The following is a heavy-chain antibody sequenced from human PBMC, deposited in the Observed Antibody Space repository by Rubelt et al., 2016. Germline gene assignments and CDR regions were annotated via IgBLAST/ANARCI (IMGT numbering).Heavy chain of an antibody. CDR2: INPSGGST. CDR1: GYTFTSYY. J-gene: IGHJ4*02. D-gene: IGHD3-22*01. V-gene: IGHV1-46*01. CDR3: ARHPATYYYDSSGYLYFDY. Sequence: QVQLVQSGAEVKKPGASVKVSCKASGYTFTSYYMHWVRQAPGQGLEWMGIINPSGGSTRYAQKFQGRVTMTRDTSTSTVYMELSSLRSEDTAVYYCARHPATYYYDSSGYLYFDYWGQGTLVTVSS.